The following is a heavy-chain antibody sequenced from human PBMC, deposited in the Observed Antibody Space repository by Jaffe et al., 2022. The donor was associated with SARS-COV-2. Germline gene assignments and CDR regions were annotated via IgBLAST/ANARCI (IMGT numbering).Heavy chain of an antibody. CDR3: ARQVELLWPNFDY. V-gene: IGHV3-30*04. CDR1: GFTFSSYA. Sequence: QVQLVESGGGVVQPGRSLRLSCAASGFTFSSYAMHWVRQAPGKGLDWVAVISYDGGNKYYADSVKGRFTISRDNSKNTLYLQMNSLRAADTAVYYCARQVELLWPNFDYWGQGTLVTVSS. CDR2: ISYDGGNK. J-gene: IGHJ4*02. D-gene: IGHD3-10*01.